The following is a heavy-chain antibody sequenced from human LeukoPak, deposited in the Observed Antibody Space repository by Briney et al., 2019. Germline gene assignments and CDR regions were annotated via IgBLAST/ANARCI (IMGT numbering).Heavy chain of an antibody. V-gene: IGHV1-2*02. CDR2: IHPKSGDT. D-gene: IGHD5-18*01. CDR3: ARSPPIQLWFGDDY. Sequence: GASVKVSCKASGYTFTGYYLHWVRQAPGQGLEWMGWIHPKSGDTKYAQKFLGRVTLTRDTSTTIVYMELKWLTSDDTAVYYCARSPPIQLWFGDDYWGQGTLVTVSS. CDR1: GYTFTGYY. J-gene: IGHJ4*02.